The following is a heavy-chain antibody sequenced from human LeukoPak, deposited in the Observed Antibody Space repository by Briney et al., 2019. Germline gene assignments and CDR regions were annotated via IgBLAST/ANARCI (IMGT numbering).Heavy chain of an antibody. V-gene: IGHV3-13*04. CDR1: LFTFSSYD. CDR3: ARGADGFDY. D-gene: IGHD6-13*01. J-gene: IGHJ4*02. Sequence: PGGSLRLSFAASLFTFSSYDMHWVRQATGKGLEWVSGIGFTGDTYYPGSVKGRFTVSRENAKNSLYLQMNDLRAGDTALYYCARGADGFDYWGQGTVVTVSS. CDR2: IGFTGDT.